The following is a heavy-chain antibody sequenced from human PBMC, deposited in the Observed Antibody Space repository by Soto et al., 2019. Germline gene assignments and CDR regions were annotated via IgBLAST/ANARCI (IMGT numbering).Heavy chain of an antibody. CDR2: IYSTGST. V-gene: IGHV4-4*07. CDR1: GGSISNYY. D-gene: IGHD2-15*01. CDR3: AREAFSGGVWSFDL. J-gene: IGHJ2*01. Sequence: QVHLQESGPGLVKPSETLSITCSVSGGSISNYYWSWIRQPAGKRLEWIGRIYSTGSTNYNPSLKSRVTMSLDASQKQISLRLTSVTAADTAVYYCAREAFSGGVWSFDLWGRGTLVTVSS.